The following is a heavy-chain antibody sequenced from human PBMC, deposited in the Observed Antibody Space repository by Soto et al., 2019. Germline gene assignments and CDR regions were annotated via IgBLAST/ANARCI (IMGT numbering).Heavy chain of an antibody. J-gene: IGHJ4*02. CDR3: ARDLGVVVVTATFDY. Sequence: QVQLVQSGAEVKKPGASVKVSCKASGYTFTNYGISWVRQAPGQGLEWMGWISPYNGNTNYAQKLQDRVTMTTDTSMSTAYMEPRSLISDDTAVYYCARDLGVVVVTATFDYWGQGTLVTVSS. V-gene: IGHV1-18*01. CDR2: ISPYNGNT. D-gene: IGHD2-15*01. CDR1: GYTFTNYG.